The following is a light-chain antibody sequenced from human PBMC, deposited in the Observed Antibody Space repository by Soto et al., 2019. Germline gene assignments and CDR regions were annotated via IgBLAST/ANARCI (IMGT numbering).Light chain of an antibody. CDR2: DAS. J-gene: IGKJ4*01. Sequence: EIVLTQSPGTLSFSPGERVTLSCRASQRVSSSYLAWYQQKPGQAPKLLIYDASNRATGIPARFSGSGSGTDFTLTITSLEPEDFAVYYCQQRSNWPSTFGGGTKVEI. V-gene: IGKV3D-20*02. CDR1: QRVSSSY. CDR3: QQRSNWPST.